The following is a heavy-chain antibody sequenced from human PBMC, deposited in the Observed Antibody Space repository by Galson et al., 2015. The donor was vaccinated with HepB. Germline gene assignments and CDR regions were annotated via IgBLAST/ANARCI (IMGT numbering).Heavy chain of an antibody. D-gene: IGHD2-15*01. V-gene: IGHV3-23*01. CDR3: AKGGYCSCGSCGRRFDY. CDR1: GFTFSSYA. J-gene: IGHJ4*02. CDR2: ISGSGGST. Sequence: SLRLSCAASGFTFSSYALSWVRQAPGKGLEWVSAISGSGGSTYYADSVKGRFTISRVNSKNTLYLQMNSLRAEDTAVYYCAKGGYCSCGSCGRRFDYWGQGTLVTVSS.